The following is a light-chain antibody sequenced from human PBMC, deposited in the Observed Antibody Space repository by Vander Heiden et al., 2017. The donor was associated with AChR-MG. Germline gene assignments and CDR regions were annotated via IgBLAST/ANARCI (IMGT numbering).Light chain of an antibody. CDR2: WAS. Sequence: DLVMTQSPDPLAVSLGERATINCKSSQSVLYSSNNKNYLAWYQQKPGQPPKLLIYWASTRESGVPDRFSGSGSGTDFTLTSSSLQAEDVAVYYCQQDDSTPLTFGGGTKVEIK. J-gene: IGKJ4*01. V-gene: IGKV4-1*01. CDR1: QSVLYSSNNKNY. CDR3: QQDDSTPLT.